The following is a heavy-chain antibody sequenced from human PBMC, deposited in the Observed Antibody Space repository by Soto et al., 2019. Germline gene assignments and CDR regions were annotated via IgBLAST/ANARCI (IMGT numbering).Heavy chain of an antibody. CDR3: ARDLGVPTVPNHFDY. V-gene: IGHV1-2*02. J-gene: IGHJ4*02. D-gene: IGHD2-2*01. CDR1: GYTFTAFY. CDR2: ISPTTGGT. Sequence: GASVKVSCKTSGYTFTAFYIHWVRQAPGRGLEWMGWISPTTGGTSHAQNFQGRVTMTRDTSIYTAYMELSGLTSDDTAVYFCARDLGVPTVPNHFDYWGQGTRVTVSS.